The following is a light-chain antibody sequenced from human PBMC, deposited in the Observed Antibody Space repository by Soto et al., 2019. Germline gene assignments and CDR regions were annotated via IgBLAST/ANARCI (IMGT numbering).Light chain of an antibody. J-gene: IGKJ5*01. CDR3: MQSTQLPPT. V-gene: IGKV2D-29*02. Sequence: DVVMTQTSLSLSVSPGQPASSSCKSSQSLLHITGETFLFWYLQKPGQSPQLLIYEVSTRVSGVPDRFSGSGSGTDFTLEISRVETDDVGIYYCMQSTQLPPTFGQGTRLEI. CDR2: EVS. CDR1: QSLLHITGETF.